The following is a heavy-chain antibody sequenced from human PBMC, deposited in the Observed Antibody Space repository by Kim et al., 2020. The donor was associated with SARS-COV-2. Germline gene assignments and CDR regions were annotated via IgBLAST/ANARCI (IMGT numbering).Heavy chain of an antibody. CDR2: ISYDGSNK. CDR3: ARAQLEWYGGWFDL. V-gene: IGHV3-30*04. Sequence: GGSLRLSCAASGFTFSSYAMHWVRQAPGKGLEWVAVISYDGSNKYYADSVKGRFTISRDNSKNTLYLQMNSLRAEDTAVYYCARAQLEWYGGWFDLWGRGTLVTVSS. CDR1: GFTFSSYA. D-gene: IGHD3-3*01. J-gene: IGHJ2*01.